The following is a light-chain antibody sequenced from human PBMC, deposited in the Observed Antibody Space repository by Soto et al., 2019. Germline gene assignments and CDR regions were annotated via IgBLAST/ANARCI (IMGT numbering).Light chain of an antibody. CDR1: QSISSY. V-gene: IGKV3-11*01. CDR3: QQRGNLPPIM. CDR2: EAS. J-gene: IGKJ3*01. Sequence: EIVLTQSPATLSLSPGERATLSCRASQSISSYLAWYQQKPDQAPRLLIYEASNRATGTPARFSGSGSGTDFTLTISSLEPEEFAVYYCQQRGNLPPIMFGPGTKVDL.